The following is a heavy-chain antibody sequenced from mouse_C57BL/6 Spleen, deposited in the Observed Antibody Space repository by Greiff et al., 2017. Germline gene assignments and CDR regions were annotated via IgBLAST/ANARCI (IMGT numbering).Heavy chain of an antibody. CDR1: GFSLTSSG. CDR2: IWSGGST. J-gene: IGHJ2*01. D-gene: IGHD1-1*01. CDR3: ARNGVRLEGYYCDY. Sequence: VKLMESGPGLVPPSQSLSITCPVSGFSLTSSGVPWVRQSPGTGLEWLGVIWSGGSTDYTAAFISRLSISKDNSKSQVFFKMNSLQADDTAIYYCARNGVRLEGYYCDYWGQGTTLTVAS. V-gene: IGHV2-2*01.